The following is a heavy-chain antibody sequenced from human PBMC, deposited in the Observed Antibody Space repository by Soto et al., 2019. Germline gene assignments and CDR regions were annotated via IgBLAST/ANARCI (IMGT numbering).Heavy chain of an antibody. V-gene: IGHV3-23*01. CDR3: AKRRGAGGHFDY. CDR2: VSIGGST. Sequence: SLKLSRLVSGPTVSSNAMGWVRQGPGKGLEWVAVVSIGGSTHYADSVRGRFTIYRDNSKNKMSLQMNSLTAEDTDVYFCAKRRGAGGHFDYWGQGAMVTVSS. J-gene: IGHJ4*02. D-gene: IGHD2-15*01. CDR1: GPTVSSNA.